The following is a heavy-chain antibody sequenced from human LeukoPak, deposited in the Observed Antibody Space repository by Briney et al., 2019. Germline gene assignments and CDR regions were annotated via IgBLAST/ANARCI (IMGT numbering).Heavy chain of an antibody. CDR2: TDEIGSEK. CDR3: AKVMPPGRIRFYSYYMDV. V-gene: IGHV3-7*01. D-gene: IGHD2-15*01. J-gene: IGHJ6*03. Sequence: GGSLRLSCAASGFTFDDFVMNWVRQAPGKGLEWVANTDEIGSEKYYVDSVKGRFTISRDNAKNSLYLQMNNLRAEDTAVYYCAKVMPPGRIRFYSYYMDVWGKGTTVTVS. CDR1: GFTFDDFV.